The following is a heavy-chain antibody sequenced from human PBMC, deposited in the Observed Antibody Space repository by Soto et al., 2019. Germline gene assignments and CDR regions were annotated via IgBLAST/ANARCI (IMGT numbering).Heavy chain of an antibody. J-gene: IGHJ3*01. CDR2: IYYSGST. CDR3: ARLPIVGAPWVFDF. CDR1: GGSISSYY. Sequence: SETLSLTCTVSGGSISSYYWSWIRQHPGKGLEWIGYIYYSGSTYYNPSLKSRVTISVDTSKNQFSLKLSSVTAADTAVYYCARLPIVGAPWVFDFWGQGSTVIVSS. V-gene: IGHV4-59*08. D-gene: IGHD1-26*01.